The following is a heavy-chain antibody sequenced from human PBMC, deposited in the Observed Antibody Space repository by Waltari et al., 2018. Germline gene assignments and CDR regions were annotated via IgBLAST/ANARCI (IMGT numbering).Heavy chain of an antibody. Sequence: QVQLVQSGAEVKKPGSSVKVSCKASGGTFSSYAISWVRQAPVRWFDCMGRIIPFLRISNYAQKFQGRVTIPAYESTSTAYMELSSLRSEDTAVYYCARDRVGATYFDYWGQGTLVTVSS. CDR1: GGTFSSYA. D-gene: IGHD1-26*01. J-gene: IGHJ4*02. CDR3: ARDRVGATYFDY. V-gene: IGHV1-69*04. CDR2: IIPFLRIS.